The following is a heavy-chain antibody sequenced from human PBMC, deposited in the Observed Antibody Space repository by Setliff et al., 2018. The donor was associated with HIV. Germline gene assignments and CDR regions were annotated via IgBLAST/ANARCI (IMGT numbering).Heavy chain of an antibody. V-gene: IGHV4-59*01. J-gene: IGHJ6*03. Sequence: SETLSLTCTVSGGSISTYYWGWIRQPPGRGLEWIGYINYSGSTKHNPSLKSRVTISVDTSKNQFSLKLNSVTAADPAVYYCARNGDYYMDVWGKGTTVTVSS. D-gene: IGHD4-17*01. CDR3: ARNGDYYMDV. CDR2: INYSGST. CDR1: GGSISTYY.